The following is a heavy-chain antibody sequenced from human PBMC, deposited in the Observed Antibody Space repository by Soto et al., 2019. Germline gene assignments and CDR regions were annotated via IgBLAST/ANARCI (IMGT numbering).Heavy chain of an antibody. J-gene: IGHJ4*02. D-gene: IGHD3-22*01. CDR2: IGTTGDT. CDR1: GFTFSSYD. Sequence: GGSLRLSCSASGFTFSSYDMHWVRQGTGKGLEWVSAIGTTGDTYYAGSVKGRFTISRENAKNSLYLQMNSLRAGDTAIYFCARAIGPTLFDYWGQGTLVTVS. V-gene: IGHV3-13*04. CDR3: ARAIGPTLFDY.